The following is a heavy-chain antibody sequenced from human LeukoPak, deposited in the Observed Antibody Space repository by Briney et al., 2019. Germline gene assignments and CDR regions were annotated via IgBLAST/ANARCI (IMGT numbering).Heavy chain of an antibody. J-gene: IGHJ4*02. V-gene: IGHV5-51*01. Sequence: KPGESLRISCKAFGYSFTSYWIDWVRQVPGKGLEWMGIIYPGDSDTRYNPSFQGQVTISVDKSIATAYLQWSSLKASDTAIYYCARSTGYAFSYIDFWAQGTLVTVSS. D-gene: IGHD1-1*01. CDR3: ARSTGYAFSYIDF. CDR2: IYPGDSDT. CDR1: GYSFTSYW.